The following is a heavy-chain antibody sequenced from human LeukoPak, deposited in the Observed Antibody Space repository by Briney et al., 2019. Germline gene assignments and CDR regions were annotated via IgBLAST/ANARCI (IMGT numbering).Heavy chain of an antibody. J-gene: IGHJ2*01. D-gene: IGHD5-12*01. CDR1: GFTFSSYA. Sequence: PAGGSLRLSCAASGFTFSSYAMSWVRQAPGKGLEWVSAISGSGGSTYYADSVKGRFTISRDNSKNTLYLQMNSLRAEDTAVYYCAKDPQVALPNWYFDLWGRGTLVTVSS. CDR2: ISGSGGST. CDR3: AKDPQVALPNWYFDL. V-gene: IGHV3-23*01.